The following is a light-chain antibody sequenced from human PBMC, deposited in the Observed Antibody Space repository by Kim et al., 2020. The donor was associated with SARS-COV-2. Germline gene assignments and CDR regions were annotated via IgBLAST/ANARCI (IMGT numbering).Light chain of an antibody. J-gene: IGKJ2*01. Sequence: LSPGERATLPRRASQSLSSRKLAWYQQKPGQTPRLVIYETSSRATGIPDRFSGSGYGTDFTLTISNLEPEDFAVYYCHQHDKAPFTFGQGTKLEI. CDR3: HQHDKAPFT. V-gene: IGKV3-20*01. CDR1: QSLSSRK. CDR2: ETS.